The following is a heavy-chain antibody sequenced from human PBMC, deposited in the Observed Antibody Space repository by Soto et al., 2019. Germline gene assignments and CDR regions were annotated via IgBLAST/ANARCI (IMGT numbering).Heavy chain of an antibody. V-gene: IGHV4-31*03. CDR3: ARAGSPHACYDY. CDR1: GGSISSGGYY. D-gene: IGHD3-10*01. J-gene: IGHJ4*02. CDR2: IYYSASA. Sequence: QVQLQESGPGLVKPSQTLSLTCTVSGGSISSGGYYWSWIRQHPGKGLEWIGYIYYSASAYYNPSPKSRVTISVDTSKNQFSLKLSSVTAADKAVYYCARAGSPHACYDYWGQGTLVTVSS.